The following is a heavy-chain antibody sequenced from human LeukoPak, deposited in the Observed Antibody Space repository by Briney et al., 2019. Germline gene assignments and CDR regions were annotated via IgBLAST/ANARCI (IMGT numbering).Heavy chain of an antibody. J-gene: IGHJ3*02. CDR1: GYSISSGYY. Sequence: ETLSLTCAVSGYSISSGYYWGWIRQPPGKGLEWVSSISSSSSYIYYADSVKGRFTISRDNAKNSLYLQMNSLRAEDTAVDYCARELADIVVVVAAAGASDSWGQGTMVTASS. CDR2: ISSSSSYI. D-gene: IGHD2-15*01. CDR3: ARELADIVVVVAAAGASDS. V-gene: IGHV3-21*01.